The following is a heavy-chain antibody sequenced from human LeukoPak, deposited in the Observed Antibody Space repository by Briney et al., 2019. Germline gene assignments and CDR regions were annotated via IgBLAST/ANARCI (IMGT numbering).Heavy chain of an antibody. V-gene: IGHV3-48*02. J-gene: IGHJ4*02. CDR1: GFSFSTYS. Sequence: GGSLRLSCAASGFSFSTYSMKWFRQAPGKGLEWLSFISNSGSPIYYADSVKGRFTISRDNAKNSLYLQMNSLRDEDTAVYYCARVATDCWGQGTLVTVSS. CDR2: ISNSGSPI. CDR3: ARVATDC.